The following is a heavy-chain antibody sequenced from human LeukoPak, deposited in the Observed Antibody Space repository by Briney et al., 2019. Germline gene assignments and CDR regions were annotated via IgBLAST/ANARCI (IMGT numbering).Heavy chain of an antibody. Sequence: ASVKVSYKASGYTFTSYDINWVRQATGQGLEWMGWMNPNSGNTGYAQKFQGRVTMTRNTSISTAYMELSSLRSEDTAVYYCARGRGIVGATSGSIWGQGTLVTVSS. D-gene: IGHD1-26*01. CDR2: MNPNSGNT. CDR3: ARGRGIVGATSGSI. CDR1: GYTFTSYD. J-gene: IGHJ4*02. V-gene: IGHV1-8*01.